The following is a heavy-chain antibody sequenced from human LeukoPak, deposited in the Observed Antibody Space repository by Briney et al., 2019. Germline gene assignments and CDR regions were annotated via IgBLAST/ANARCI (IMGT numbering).Heavy chain of an antibody. D-gene: IGHD6-13*01. J-gene: IGHJ4*02. Sequence: QPGGSLRLSCAASGFTFNNYAMNWVRQAPGKGLEWVSGISGFGGSTYYAPSVKGRLTISRDNFGNMLYLHLDSLGVEDTAIYYCARRSGSSWSSFDYWGQGALVTVSS. CDR1: GFTFNNYA. CDR3: ARRSGSSWSSFDY. CDR2: ISGFGGST. V-gene: IGHV3-23*01.